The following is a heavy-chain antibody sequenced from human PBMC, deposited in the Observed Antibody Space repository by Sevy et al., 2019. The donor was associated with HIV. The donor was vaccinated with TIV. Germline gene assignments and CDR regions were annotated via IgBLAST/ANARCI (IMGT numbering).Heavy chain of an antibody. CDR3: TTVFSSSGSGYYYYYYMDV. CDR2: IKGKTDGGTT. J-gene: IGHJ6*03. D-gene: IGHD6-13*01. V-gene: IGHV3-15*01. CDR1: GFTFSNAW. Sequence: GGSLRLSCAASGFTFSNAWMSWVRKAPGKGLEWVGRIKGKTDGGTTAYTAPVKGRFTISRDDSKNRLYLQMNSLKTEDTAVYYCTTVFSSSGSGYYYYYYMDVWGKGTTVTVSS.